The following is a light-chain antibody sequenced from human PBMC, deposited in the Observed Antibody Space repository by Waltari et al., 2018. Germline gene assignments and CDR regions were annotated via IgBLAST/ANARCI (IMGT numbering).Light chain of an antibody. CDR2: DAS. Sequence: DIQMTQSPSTLSASVGDRVTITCRASQSISSWLAWYQQKPGKAPKLLIYDASSLESGVPSRFSGSGSGTEFTLTISSLQPDDFATYFCQASYTTPYSFGQGTKVEIK. CDR3: QASYTTPYS. J-gene: IGKJ2*03. CDR1: QSISSW. V-gene: IGKV1-5*01.